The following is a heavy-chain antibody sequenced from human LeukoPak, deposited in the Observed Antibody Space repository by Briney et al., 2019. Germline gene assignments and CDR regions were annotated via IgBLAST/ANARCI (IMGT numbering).Heavy chain of an antibody. CDR3: ARDGGCTNDVCYKNSDY. Sequence: ASVKVSCKASGYIFSGHYMHWVRQAPGQGLEWMGWINPNSGGTNYARRFQGRVTMTRDTTINTAYMELSRLRSDDTAVYYCARDGGCTNDVCYKNSDYWGQGTLVTVSS. J-gene: IGHJ4*02. CDR1: GYIFSGHY. CDR2: INPNSGGT. D-gene: IGHD2-8*01. V-gene: IGHV1-2*02.